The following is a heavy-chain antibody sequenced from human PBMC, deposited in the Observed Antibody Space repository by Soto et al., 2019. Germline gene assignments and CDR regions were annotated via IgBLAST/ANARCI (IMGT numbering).Heavy chain of an antibody. CDR1: GYTFTSYG. Sequence: AKVSCKASGYTFTSYGICWVRHDTGQGLEWMGWISAYNGNTNYAQKLQGRVTMTTDTSTSTAYMELRSLRSDDTAVYYCATIVARNYYYYGMDVWGQGTTVTVFS. CDR2: ISAYNGNT. V-gene: IGHV1-18*04. CDR3: ATIVARNYYYYGMDV. D-gene: IGHD5-12*01. J-gene: IGHJ6*02.